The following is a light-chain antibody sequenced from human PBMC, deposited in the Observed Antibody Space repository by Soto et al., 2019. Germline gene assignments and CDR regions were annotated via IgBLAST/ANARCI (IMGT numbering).Light chain of an antibody. J-gene: IGKJ1*01. V-gene: IGKV3-20*01. CDR3: QQYGDSPSP. CDR1: QSVRGRY. CDR2: GAS. Sequence: DNVLTQSPGTLSLSPGERATLSCGASQSVRGRYLAWYQQKTGQAPRLLIYGASTRATGIPDRFLGSGSGTDFTLTISRLEPEDFAVYYCQQYGDSPSPFGQGTKVEIK.